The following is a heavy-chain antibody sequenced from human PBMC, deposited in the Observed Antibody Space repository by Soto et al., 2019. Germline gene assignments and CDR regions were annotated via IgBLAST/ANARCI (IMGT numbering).Heavy chain of an antibody. CDR1: GFTFSNHG. D-gene: IGHD6-19*01. CDR2: IRYDGTNT. J-gene: IGHJ4*02. V-gene: IGHV3-33*01. CDR3: GRESSSGRRDKIDN. Sequence: GGSLRLSCAASGFTFSNHGMHWVRQAPGKGLEWVTVIRYDGTNTFYADSVKGRFTISRDISENTVFLQMNSLRAEDTAVYYCGRESSSGRRDKIDNWGQGTLVPVSS.